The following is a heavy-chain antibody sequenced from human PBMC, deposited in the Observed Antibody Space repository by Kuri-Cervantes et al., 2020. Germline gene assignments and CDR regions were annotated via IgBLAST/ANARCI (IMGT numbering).Heavy chain of an antibody. CDR1: GYTFTSYA. D-gene: IGHD3-9*01. CDR3: ARGFRVRYFDWLNKPNQYYFDY. CDR2: MNPNNGNT. V-gene: IGHV1-8*02. Sequence: ASVKISSNASGYTFTSYAMHWVRQAPAQRLEWMGWMNPNNGNTGYAQKFQGRVTMTRNTSINTSYMELSSLRSEDTAVYYYARGFRVRYFDWLNKPNQYYFDYWGQGTLVTVSS. J-gene: IGHJ4*02.